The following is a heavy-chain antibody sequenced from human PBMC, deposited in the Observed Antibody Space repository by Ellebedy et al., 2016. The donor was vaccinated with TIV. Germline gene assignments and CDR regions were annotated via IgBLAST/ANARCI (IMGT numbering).Heavy chain of an antibody. CDR1: GFTFSSYA. CDR3: ARDPGVYYGSGSSLFYGMDV. Sequence: GESLKISXAASGFTFSSYAMHWVRQAPGKGLEWVAVISYDGSNKYYADSVKGRFTISRDNSKNTLYLQMNSLRAEDTAVYYCARDPGVYYGSGSSLFYGMDVWGQGTTVTVSS. CDR2: ISYDGSNK. D-gene: IGHD3-10*01. J-gene: IGHJ6*02. V-gene: IGHV3-30-3*01.